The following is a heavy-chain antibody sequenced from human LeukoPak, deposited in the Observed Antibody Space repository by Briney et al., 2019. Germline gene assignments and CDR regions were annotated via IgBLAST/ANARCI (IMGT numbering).Heavy chain of an antibody. V-gene: IGHV1-2*02. J-gene: IGHJ4*02. CDR2: INPNSGGT. CDR1: GYTFTGYY. Sequence: ASVKVSCKASGYTFTGYYMHWVRQAPGQGLEWMGWINPNSGGTNYAQKFQGRVTMTRDTSISTAYMELSRLRSDDTAVYYCAGHIVVVPAAISDPLNYWGQGTLVTVSS. CDR3: AGHIVVVPAAISDPLNY. D-gene: IGHD2-2*01.